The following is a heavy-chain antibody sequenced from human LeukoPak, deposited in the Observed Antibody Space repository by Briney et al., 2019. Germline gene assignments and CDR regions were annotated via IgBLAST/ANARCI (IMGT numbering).Heavy chain of an antibody. CDR3: ARDPASNYYYYYYYMDV. CDR2: ISSSGSTI. V-gene: IGHV3-48*03. CDR1: GFTFSSYE. Sequence: GGSLRLSCAASGFTFSSYEMNWVRQAPGKGLEWVSYISSSGSTIYYADSVKGRFTISRDNAKNSLYLQMNSLRAEDTAVCYCARDPASNYYYYYYYMDVWGKGTTVTVSS. D-gene: IGHD1-1*01. J-gene: IGHJ6*03.